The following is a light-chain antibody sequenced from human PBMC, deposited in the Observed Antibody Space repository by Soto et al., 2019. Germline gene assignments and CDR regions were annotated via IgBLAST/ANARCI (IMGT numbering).Light chain of an antibody. Sequence: DIVMTQSPLSLPVTPGESASISCRSRQSLQPGNGYTYLDWYLQKPGQAPQLLIYLASIRASGVPDRFSGSGSGSDFTLKISRVEAADVGVYYCLQAVQAPLSFGGGTKVEIK. CDR1: QSLQPGNGYTY. J-gene: IGKJ4*01. V-gene: IGKV2-28*01. CDR3: LQAVQAPLS. CDR2: LAS.